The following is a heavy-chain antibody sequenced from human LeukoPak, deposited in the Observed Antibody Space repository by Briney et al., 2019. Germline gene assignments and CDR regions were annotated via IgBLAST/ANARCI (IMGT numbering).Heavy chain of an antibody. CDR2: IYHSGST. Sequence: SETLSLTCTVSGDSISSSNYFWGWIRQPPGKGLEWIGSIYHSGSTYYNPSLKSRVTISVDTSKNQFSLKLSSVTAADTAVYYCAREGQQLVPGYWGQGTLVTVSS. D-gene: IGHD6-13*01. V-gene: IGHV4-39*07. J-gene: IGHJ4*02. CDR3: AREGQQLVPGY. CDR1: GDSISSSNYF.